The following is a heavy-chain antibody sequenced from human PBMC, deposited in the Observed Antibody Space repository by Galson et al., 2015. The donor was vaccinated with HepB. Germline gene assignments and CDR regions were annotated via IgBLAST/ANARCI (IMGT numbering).Heavy chain of an antibody. V-gene: IGHV3-30*09. CDR3: ARDASSGWYRGQFYYYFMDV. J-gene: IGHJ6*03. CDR2: ISNDASEE. D-gene: IGHD6-19*01. CDR1: GFPFSSYT. Sequence: SLRLSCAASGFPFSSYTVHWVRQAPGRGLEWVALISNDASEEYYVNSVKGRFAISRDNSRSTVYMQMNSLRAEDTAVYYCARDASSGWYRGQFYYYFMDVWGIGTTVTVSS.